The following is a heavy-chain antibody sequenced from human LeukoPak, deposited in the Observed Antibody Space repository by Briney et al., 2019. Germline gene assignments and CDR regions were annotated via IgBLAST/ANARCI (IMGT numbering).Heavy chain of an antibody. J-gene: IGHJ6*02. V-gene: IGHV3-43*02. CDR1: GFTFDDYA. Sequence: PGGSLRLSCAASGFTFDDYAMHWVRQAPGKGLEWVSLISGDGGSTYYADSVKGRFTISRDNNKNSLYLQMNSLRTEDTALYYCAKDQLYSSSGLHYYYYGMDVWGQGTTVTVSS. D-gene: IGHD6-6*01. CDR2: ISGDGGST. CDR3: AKDQLYSSSGLHYYYYGMDV.